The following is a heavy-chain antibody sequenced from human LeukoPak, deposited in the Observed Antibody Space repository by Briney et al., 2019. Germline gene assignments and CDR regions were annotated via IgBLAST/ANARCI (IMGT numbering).Heavy chain of an antibody. V-gene: IGHV3-48*03. J-gene: IGHJ4*02. CDR3: ARDLLAVAGKNY. CDR2: ISSSGSTI. D-gene: IGHD6-19*01. Sequence: GGSLRLSCAASGFTFSSYEMNWVRQAPGKGQEWVSYISSSGSTIYYADSVKGRFTISRDNAKNSLYLQMNSLRAEDTAVYYCARDLLAVAGKNYWGQGTLVTVSS. CDR1: GFTFSSYE.